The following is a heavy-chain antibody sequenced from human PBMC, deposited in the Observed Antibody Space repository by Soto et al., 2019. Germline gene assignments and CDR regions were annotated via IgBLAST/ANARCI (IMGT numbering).Heavy chain of an antibody. Sequence: LSLTCTVSGGSIIRYYWSWIRQPPGKGLEWIGYMYKTGSTFYNPSLKSRVTISVDRSKNQFSLKLSSVTAADTAVYYCAAGGGLPRYYWGQGTLVTVSS. CDR2: MYKTGST. D-gene: IGHD5-12*01. V-gene: IGHV4-59*12. CDR1: GGSIIRYY. J-gene: IGHJ4*02. CDR3: AAGGGLPRYY.